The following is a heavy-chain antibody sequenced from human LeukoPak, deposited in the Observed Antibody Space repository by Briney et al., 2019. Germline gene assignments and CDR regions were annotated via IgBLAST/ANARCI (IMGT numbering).Heavy chain of an antibody. CDR1: GGSISGYY. V-gene: IGHV4-59*01. CDR2: IYYSGST. D-gene: IGHD7-27*01. J-gene: IGHJ3*02. CDR3: ARSAWGYAFDI. Sequence: PSETLSLTCTVSGGSISGYYWSWIRQPPGKGLEWIGYIYYSGSTSYNPSLKGRVTTSIDTSQKQFPLKLRSVAAADTAMYYCARSAWGYAFDIWGRGTMVTVSS.